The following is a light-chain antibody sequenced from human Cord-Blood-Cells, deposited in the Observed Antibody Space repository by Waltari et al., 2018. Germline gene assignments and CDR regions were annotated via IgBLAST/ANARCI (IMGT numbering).Light chain of an antibody. CDR1: SSDVGSYNL. J-gene: IGLJ3*02. V-gene: IGLV2-23*02. CDR2: EVS. CDR3: CSYAGSSTWV. Sequence: QSALTQPASVSGSPGQSITISCTGTSSDVGSYNLVSWYQQHPGKAPKLMIYEVSKRPSGGSKRFSGSKSGNTASLTISGLQAEDEADYYCCSYAGSSTWVFGGGTKLTVL.